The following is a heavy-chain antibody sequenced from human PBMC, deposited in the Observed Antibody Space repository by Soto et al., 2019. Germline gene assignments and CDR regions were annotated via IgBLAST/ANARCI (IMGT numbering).Heavy chain of an antibody. J-gene: IGHJ6*03. CDR1: GYTFTSYG. CDR2: ISAYNGNT. V-gene: IGHV1-18*01. Sequence: GASVNVSCKASGYTFTSYGISWVRQAPGQRLEWMGWISAYNGNTNYAQKLQGRVTMTTDTSTSTANMELRSMRSDDTAGYYCAVVPSNYYYYMDVWGKGTTVTVSS. D-gene: IGHD6-6*01. CDR3: AVVPSNYYYYMDV.